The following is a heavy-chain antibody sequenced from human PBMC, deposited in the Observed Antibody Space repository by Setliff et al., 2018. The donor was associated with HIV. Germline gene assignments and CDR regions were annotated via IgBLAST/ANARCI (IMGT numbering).Heavy chain of an antibody. V-gene: IGHV4-61*02. D-gene: IGHD3-22*01. Sequence: PSETLSLTCTVSSDSISSGSYYWSWIRQPAGKGLEWIGRIYTRGSTNYNPSLKSRVTISVDTSKNHVSLELTSVTAADTAVYYCARDGVWSSGLDAFDIWGQGTMVTVSS. CDR2: IYTRGST. CDR1: SDSISSGSYY. J-gene: IGHJ3*02. CDR3: ARDGVWSSGLDAFDI.